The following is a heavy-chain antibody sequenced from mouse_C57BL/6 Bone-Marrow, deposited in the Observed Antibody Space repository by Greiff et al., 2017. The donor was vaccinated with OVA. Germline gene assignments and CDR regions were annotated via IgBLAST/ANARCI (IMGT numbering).Heavy chain of an antibody. CDR2: IYPGDGDT. D-gene: IGHD2-4*01. CDR1: GYAFSSSW. Sequence: QVQLQQSGPELVKPGASVKISCKASGYAFSSSWMNWVKQRPGKGLEWIGRIYPGDGDTNYNGKFKGKATQTADKSSSTDYMQLSSLTSEDSAVYFSARRLRRDWYFDVWGTGTTVTVSS. CDR3: ARRLRRDWYFDV. J-gene: IGHJ1*03. V-gene: IGHV1-82*01.